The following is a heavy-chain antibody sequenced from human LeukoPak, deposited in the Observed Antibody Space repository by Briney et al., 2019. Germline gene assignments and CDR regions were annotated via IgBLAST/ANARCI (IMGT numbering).Heavy chain of an antibody. D-gene: IGHD3-9*01. CDR2: IYYSGST. J-gene: IGHJ4*02. CDR1: GGSISSYY. Sequence: PPETLSLTCTVSGGSISSYYWSWIRQPPGKGLEWIGYIYYSGSTNYNPSLKSRVTISVDTSKNQFSLKLSSVTAADTAVYYCARGHPDYDILTGLDYWGQGTLVTVSS. V-gene: IGHV4-59*01. CDR3: ARGHPDYDILTGLDY.